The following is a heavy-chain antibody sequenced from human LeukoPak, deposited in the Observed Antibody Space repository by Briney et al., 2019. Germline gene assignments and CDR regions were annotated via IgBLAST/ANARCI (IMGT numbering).Heavy chain of an antibody. Sequence: PGGSLRLSCAASVFTFDDYAMHWVRPAPGKGLAWVSLISWDGGSAYYADCVKGRFTISRDNSKNSLYLQMNSLRTEDTALYYCAKDIDHEYFQHWGQGTLVTVSS. CDR1: VFTFDDYA. CDR2: ISWDGGSA. V-gene: IGHV3-43*02. CDR3: AKDIDHEYFQH. J-gene: IGHJ1*01.